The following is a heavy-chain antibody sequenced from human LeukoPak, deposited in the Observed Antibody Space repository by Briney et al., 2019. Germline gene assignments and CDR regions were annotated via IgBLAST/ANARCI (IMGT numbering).Heavy chain of an antibody. D-gene: IGHD4-17*01. CDR3: AREPKMTTVTRSYFDY. V-gene: IGHV4-4*07. CDR1: GGSISSYY. Sequence: PSETLSLTCTVSGGSISSYYWSWIRQTAGKGLEWIGRIYTSGSTNYNPSLKSRVTMSVDTSKNQFSLKLSSVTAADTAVYYCAREPKMTTVTRSYFDYWGQGTLVTVSS. CDR2: IYTSGST. J-gene: IGHJ4*02.